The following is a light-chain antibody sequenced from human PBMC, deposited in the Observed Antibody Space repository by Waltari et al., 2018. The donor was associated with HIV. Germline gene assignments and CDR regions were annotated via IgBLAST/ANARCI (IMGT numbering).Light chain of an antibody. Sequence: QSALTQPPSASGSLGQSVTISCTGTSSDVGGYNYVSWYQQHPGKTPKLMIYEVSKRPSGVPDRFSASKSGNTASLTVSGLQAEDEADYYCTSYAGSNNVVFGGGTKLTVL. J-gene: IGLJ2*01. CDR3: TSYAGSNNVV. CDR2: EVS. V-gene: IGLV2-8*01. CDR1: SSDVGGYNY.